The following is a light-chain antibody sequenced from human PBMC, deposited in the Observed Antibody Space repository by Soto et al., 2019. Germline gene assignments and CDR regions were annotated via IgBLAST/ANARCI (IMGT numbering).Light chain of an antibody. Sequence: QSVLTHPPSASGSPGQSFTISCTGTSSDVGGYKYVSWYQQYPGKAPKLMIYAVSERPSGVPDRFSGSKSGNTASLTVSGLQAEDEADYYCSSYAGSNNYVFGTGTKVTVL. CDR1: SSDVGGYKY. J-gene: IGLJ1*01. CDR2: AVS. V-gene: IGLV2-8*01. CDR3: SSYAGSNNYV.